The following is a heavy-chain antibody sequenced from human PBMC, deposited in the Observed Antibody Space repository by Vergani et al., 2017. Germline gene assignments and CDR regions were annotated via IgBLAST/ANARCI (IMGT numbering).Heavy chain of an antibody. CDR3: AKGDSNYYFDH. CDR1: GFTFSSYA. V-gene: IGHV3-23*03. CDR2: IYSGGSST. Sequence: EVQLLESGGGLVQPGGSLRLSCAASGFTFSSYAMSWVRQAPGKGLEWVSVIYSGGSSTYYADSVKGRFTISRDNSKNTLYLQMNSLRAEDTAVYYCAKGDSNYYFDHWGQGTLVTVSS. J-gene: IGHJ4*02. D-gene: IGHD4-11*01.